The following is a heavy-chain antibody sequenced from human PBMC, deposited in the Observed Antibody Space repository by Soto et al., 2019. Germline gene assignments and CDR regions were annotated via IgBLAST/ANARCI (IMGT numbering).Heavy chain of an antibody. CDR3: AKQGAYDFWSGSIDFDY. CDR1: GFTFSSYA. CDR2: ISGSGGST. V-gene: IGHV3-23*01. Sequence: EVQLLESGGGLVQPGGSLRLSCAASGFTFSSYAMSWVRQAPGKGLEWVSAISGSGGSTYYADSVKGRFTISRDNSKNTLYRQMNSLRAEDTAVYYCAKQGAYDFWSGSIDFDYWGQGTLVTVSS. J-gene: IGHJ4*02. D-gene: IGHD3-3*01.